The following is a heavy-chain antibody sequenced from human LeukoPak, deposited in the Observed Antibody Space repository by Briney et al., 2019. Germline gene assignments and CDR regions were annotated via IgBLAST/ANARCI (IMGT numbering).Heavy chain of an antibody. CDR1: GYTFTSYD. J-gene: IGHJ5*02. Sequence: GASVKVSCKASGYTFTSYDINWVRQATGQGLEWMGWVNPNSGHTGYAQKFQGRVTMTRNTSISTAYMDLSSLRSEDTAVYYCARGYYDILTGYYRGSWFDPWGQGTLVTVSS. CDR3: ARGYYDILTGYYRGSWFDP. D-gene: IGHD3-9*01. CDR2: VNPNSGHT. V-gene: IGHV1-8*01.